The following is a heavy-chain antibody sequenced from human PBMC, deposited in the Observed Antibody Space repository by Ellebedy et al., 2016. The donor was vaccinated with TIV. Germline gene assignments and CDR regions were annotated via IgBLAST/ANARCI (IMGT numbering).Heavy chain of an antibody. D-gene: IGHD6-13*01. CDR2: IYHSGST. CDR3: ERHPRSSWYEIDY. V-gene: IGHV4-30-2*01. CDR1: GGSISSGGYS. J-gene: IGHJ4*02. Sequence: MPSETLSLTCAVSGGSISSGGYSWSWIRQPPGKGLEWIGYIYHSGSTYYNPSLKSRVTISVDRSKNQFSLKLSSVTAADTAVYYCERHPRSSWYEIDYWGQGTLVTVSS.